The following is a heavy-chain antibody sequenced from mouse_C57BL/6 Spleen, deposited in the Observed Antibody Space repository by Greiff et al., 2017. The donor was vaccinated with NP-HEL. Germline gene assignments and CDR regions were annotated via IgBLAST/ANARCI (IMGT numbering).Heavy chain of an antibody. CDR1: GYAFSSSW. J-gene: IGHJ2*01. CDR2: IYPGDGDT. CDR3: ARSDGYPDY. D-gene: IGHD2-3*01. Sequence: VKPGASVKISCKASGYAFSSSWMNWVKQRPGKGLEWIGRIYPGDGDTNYNGKFKGKATLTADKSSSTAYMQLSSLTSEDSAVYFCARSDGYPDYWGQGTTLTVSS. V-gene: IGHV1-82*01.